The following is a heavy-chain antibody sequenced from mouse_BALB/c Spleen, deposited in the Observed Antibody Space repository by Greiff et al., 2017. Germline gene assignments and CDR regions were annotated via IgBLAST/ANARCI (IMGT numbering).Heavy chain of an antibody. CDR1: GFTFSDYY. Sequence: EVKLVESGGGLVKPGGSLKLSCAASGFTFSDYYMYWVRQTPEKRLEWVATISDGGSYTYYPDSVKGRFTISRDNAKNTLYLQMSSLKSEDTAMYYCARDGHYYGYDWYFDVWGAGTTVTVSS. V-gene: IGHV5-4*02. CDR3: ARDGHYYGYDWYFDV. CDR2: ISDGGSYT. J-gene: IGHJ1*01. D-gene: IGHD1-2*01.